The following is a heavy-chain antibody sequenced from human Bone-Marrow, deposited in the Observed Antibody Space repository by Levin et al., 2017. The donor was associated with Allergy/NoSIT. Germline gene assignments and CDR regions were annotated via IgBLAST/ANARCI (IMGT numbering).Heavy chain of an antibody. CDR1: GYSISSGYY. J-gene: IGHJ4*02. V-gene: IGHV4-38-2*02. CDR2: IYHSGGT. D-gene: IGHD3-22*01. CDR3: ARDLRDQYDRSGFFDY. Sequence: SETLSLTCAVSGYSISSGYYWGWIRQPPGKGLEWIATIYHSGGTYYNPSLRSRVTISADTSKNQFSLKLNSVTAADTAVYYCARDLRDQYDRSGFFDYWGQGTLATVSS.